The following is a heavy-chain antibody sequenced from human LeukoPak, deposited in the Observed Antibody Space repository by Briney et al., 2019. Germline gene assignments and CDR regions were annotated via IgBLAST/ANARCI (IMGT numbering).Heavy chain of an antibody. CDR1: GDSISRYY. Sequence: SETLSLTFTVSGDSISRYYWSWIRQSPGKGLQWIGYFYFSGSTNYNPSLRGRVIISVDRSKNQVSLNLSSVTAADTAVYYCARNPQYSAANVWGQGTLVIVSS. D-gene: IGHD2/OR15-2a*01. CDR2: FYFSGST. J-gene: IGHJ4*02. V-gene: IGHV4-59*01. CDR3: ARNPQYSAANV.